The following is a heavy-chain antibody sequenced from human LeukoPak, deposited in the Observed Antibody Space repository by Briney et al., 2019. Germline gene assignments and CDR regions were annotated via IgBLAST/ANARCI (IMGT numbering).Heavy chain of an antibody. J-gene: IGHJ4*02. D-gene: IGHD4-17*01. CDR1: GGSFSGYY. Sequence: SETLSLTCAVYGGSFSGYYWSWIRQPPGKGLEWIGEINHSGSTNYNPSLKSRVTISVDASKNQFSLKLSSVTAADTAVYYCAREVYGDNDYWGQGTLVTVSS. CDR3: AREVYGDNDY. CDR2: INHSGST. V-gene: IGHV4-34*01.